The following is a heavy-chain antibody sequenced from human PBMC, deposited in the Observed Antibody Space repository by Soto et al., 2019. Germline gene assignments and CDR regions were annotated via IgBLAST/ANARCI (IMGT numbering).Heavy chain of an antibody. D-gene: IGHD3-22*01. Sequence: GASVKVSCKASGGTFSSYAISWVRQAPGQGLEWMGGIIPIFGTANYAQKFQGRVTITADESTSTAYMELSSLRSEDTAVYYCARVPTYYYDSSGPPIWGQGTMVTISS. V-gene: IGHV1-69*13. CDR3: ARVPTYYYDSSGPPI. CDR2: IIPIFGTA. CDR1: GGTFSSYA. J-gene: IGHJ3*02.